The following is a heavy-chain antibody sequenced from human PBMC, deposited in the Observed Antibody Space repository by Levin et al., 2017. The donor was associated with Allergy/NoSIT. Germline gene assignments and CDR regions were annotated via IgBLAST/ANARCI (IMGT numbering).Heavy chain of an antibody. CDR1: GGTFSSYT. Sequence: AASVKVSCKASGGTFSSYTISWVRQAPGQGLEWMGRIIPILGIANYAQKFQGRVTITADKSTSTAYMELSSLRSEDTAVYYCARDRNFRGVRGATDDYWGQGTLVTVSS. CDR2: IIPILGIA. V-gene: IGHV1-69*04. J-gene: IGHJ4*02. D-gene: IGHD3-16*01. CDR3: ARDRNFRGVRGATDDY.